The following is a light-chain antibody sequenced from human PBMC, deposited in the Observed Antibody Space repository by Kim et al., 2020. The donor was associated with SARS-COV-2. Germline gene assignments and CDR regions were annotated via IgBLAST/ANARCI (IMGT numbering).Light chain of an antibody. CDR3: QSYDSSLIASL. Sequence: TSCSRGITNHVGGHDVHWYQQIPGTAPTLLIFVNNNRPSGVPDRFSGSKSGTSAALAITGLRAEDEADYYCQSYDSSLIASLFGGGTQLTVL. V-gene: IGLV1-40*01. J-gene: IGLJ2*01. CDR1: ITNHVGGHD. CDR2: VNN.